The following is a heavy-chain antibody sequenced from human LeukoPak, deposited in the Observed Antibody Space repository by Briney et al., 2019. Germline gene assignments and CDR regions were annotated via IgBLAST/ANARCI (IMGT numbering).Heavy chain of an antibody. J-gene: IGHJ1*01. V-gene: IGHV3-23*01. CDR1: GFTFSSYA. D-gene: IGHD2-15*01. CDR3: AKEHRYCSCGSCYH. Sequence: GGSLRLSCAASGFTFSSYAMSWVRQAPGKGLEWVSAISGSGGSTYYADSVKGRSTISRDNSKNTLYLQMNSLRAEDTAVYYCAKEHRYCSCGSCYHWGQGTLVTVSS. CDR2: ISGSGGST.